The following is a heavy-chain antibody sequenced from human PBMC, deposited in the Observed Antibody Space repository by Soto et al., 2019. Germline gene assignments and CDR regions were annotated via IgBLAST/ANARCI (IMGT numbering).Heavy chain of an antibody. V-gene: IGHV3-72*01. CDR1: GFTFSDHY. Sequence: EVQLVESGGGLVQPGGSLRLSCAASGFTFSDHYMDWVRQAPGKGLEWVGRTRNKANSYTTEYAASVKGRFTISSVDSKNSLYLQMNSLKTEDTAVYYCARGVSSIVGSTALDIWGQGTMVTVSS. CDR3: ARGVSSIVGSTALDI. J-gene: IGHJ3*02. D-gene: IGHD1-26*01. CDR2: TRNKANSYTT.